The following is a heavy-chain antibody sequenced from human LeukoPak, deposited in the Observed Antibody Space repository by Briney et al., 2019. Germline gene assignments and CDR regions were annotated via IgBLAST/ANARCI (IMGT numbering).Heavy chain of an antibody. CDR1: RYTFTGYY. CDR3: ARVLWFGEEIFDY. Sequence: GASVKVSCKASRYTFTGYYMHWVRQAPGQGLEWMGWINPNSGGTNYAQKFQGRVTMTRDTSISTAYMELSRLRSDDTAVYYCARVLWFGEEIFDYWGQGTLVTVSS. J-gene: IGHJ4*02. D-gene: IGHD3-10*01. CDR2: INPNSGGT. V-gene: IGHV1-2*02.